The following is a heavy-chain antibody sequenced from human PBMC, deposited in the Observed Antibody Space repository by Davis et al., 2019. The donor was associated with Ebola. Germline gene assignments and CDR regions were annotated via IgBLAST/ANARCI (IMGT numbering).Heavy chain of an antibody. D-gene: IGHD3-10*01. CDR1: GFTFRLYG. CDR3: ARNFGNNYWEGALDV. V-gene: IGHV3-30*03. J-gene: IGHJ3*01. Sequence: GGSLRLSCAASGFTFRLYGMHWVRQAPGKGLEWLGFMSYDDSEKYYADSLKGRVTISRDLSKNTWYLEMNSLRSDDTAFYFCARNFGNNYWEGALDVWGQGTMVTVSS. CDR2: MSYDDSEK.